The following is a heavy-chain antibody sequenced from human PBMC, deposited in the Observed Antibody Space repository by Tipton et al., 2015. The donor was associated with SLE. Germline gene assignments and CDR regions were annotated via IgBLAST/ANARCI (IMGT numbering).Heavy chain of an antibody. Sequence: LRLSCTVSNGSINAYYWGWVRQTPGKGLEYIGHVFHLGAANYSPSLKSRVAMSVDSSKSQFSLRLRSVTAADTAVYYCARLAHYNSSWYLGVWGQGSLVTVSS. CDR3: ARLAHYNSSWYLGV. CDR1: NGSINAYY. J-gene: IGHJ4*02. CDR2: VFHLGAA. D-gene: IGHD3-22*01. V-gene: IGHV4-59*08.